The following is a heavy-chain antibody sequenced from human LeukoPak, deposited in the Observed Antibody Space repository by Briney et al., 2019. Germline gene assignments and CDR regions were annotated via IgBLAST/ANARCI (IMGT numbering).Heavy chain of an antibody. CDR2: TYTSGST. J-gene: IGHJ4*02. Sequence: KPSETLSLTCTVSGGSISSHYWSWIRQPPGKGLEWIGYTYTSGSTNYNPSLKSRVTISVDTSKNQFSLKLSSVTAADTAVYYCARHEGGSYSLFDYWGQGTLVTVSS. CDR1: GGSISSHY. D-gene: IGHD1-26*01. V-gene: IGHV4-4*09. CDR3: ARHEGGSYSLFDY.